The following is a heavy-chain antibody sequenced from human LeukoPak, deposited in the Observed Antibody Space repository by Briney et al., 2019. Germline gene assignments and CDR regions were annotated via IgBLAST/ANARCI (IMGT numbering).Heavy chain of an antibody. V-gene: IGHV3-48*03. Sequence: GGSLRLSCAASGFTFSSYEMNWVRQAPGKGLEWVSYISSSGSTIYYADSVKGRFTISRDNAKNSLYLQMNSLRAEDTAVYYCARENYGDYGDAFDIWGQGTMVTVSS. CDR1: GFTFSSYE. CDR3: ARENYGDYGDAFDI. D-gene: IGHD4-17*01. J-gene: IGHJ3*02. CDR2: ISSSGSTI.